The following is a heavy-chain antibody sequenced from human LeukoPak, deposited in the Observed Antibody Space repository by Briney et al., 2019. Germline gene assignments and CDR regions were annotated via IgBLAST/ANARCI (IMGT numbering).Heavy chain of an antibody. Sequence: SVTVSCMASGGTFISYAISWVRQAPGQGLEWMGGIIPIFGTANYAQKFQGRVTITADKSTSTAYMELSSLRSEDTAVYYCAREGSGYDYYYYGMDVWGKGTTVTVSS. CDR1: GGTFISYA. CDR2: IIPIFGTA. V-gene: IGHV1-69*06. CDR3: AREGSGYDYYYYGMDV. J-gene: IGHJ6*04. D-gene: IGHD5-12*01.